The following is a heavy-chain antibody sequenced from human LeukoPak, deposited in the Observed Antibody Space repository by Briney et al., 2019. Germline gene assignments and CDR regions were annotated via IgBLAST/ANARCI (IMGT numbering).Heavy chain of an antibody. CDR1: GYTFIDYY. CDR3: ARVDPFVGASDY. V-gene: IGHV1-18*04. J-gene: IGHJ4*02. Sequence: ASVKVSCKASGYTFIDYYMHWVRQAPGQGLEWMGWISAYNGNTNYAQKLQGRVTMTTDTSTSTAYMELRSLRSDDTAVYYCARVDPFVGASDYWGQGTLVTVSS. D-gene: IGHD1-26*01. CDR2: ISAYNGNT.